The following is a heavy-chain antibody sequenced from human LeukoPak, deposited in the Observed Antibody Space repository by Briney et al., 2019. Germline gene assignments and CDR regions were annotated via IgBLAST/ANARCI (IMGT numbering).Heavy chain of an antibody. CDR2: IYYGGSI. J-gene: IGHJ5*02. CDR1: GGSISSGGYS. D-gene: IGHD4-23*01. Sequence: SETLSLTCTVSGGSISSGGYSWSWIRQPPGKGLEWIGHIYYGGSINYNPSLKSRVTISVDTSKNQISLKLNSATAADTAVYYCARRTVVTPSWFDPWGQGTLVTVSS. CDR3: ARRTVVTPSWFDP. V-gene: IGHV4-61*08.